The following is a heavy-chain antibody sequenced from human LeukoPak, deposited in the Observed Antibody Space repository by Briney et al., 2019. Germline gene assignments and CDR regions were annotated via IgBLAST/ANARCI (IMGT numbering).Heavy chain of an antibody. CDR1: GFIVSNNY. CDR2: IYSGDRT. Sequence: PGGSLRLSCAASGFIVSNNYMNWVRQAPGKGLEWVSIIYSGDRTYYADSVKGRFTTSRHNSKNTVYLQMNSLTAEDTAVYYCAGGGNLFDYWGQGTLVTVSS. J-gene: IGHJ4*02. D-gene: IGHD4-23*01. CDR3: AGGGNLFDY. V-gene: IGHV3-53*01.